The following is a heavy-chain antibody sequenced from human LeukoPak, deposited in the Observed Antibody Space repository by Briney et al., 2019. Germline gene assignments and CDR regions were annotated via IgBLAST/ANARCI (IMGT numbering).Heavy chain of an antibody. Sequence: GRSLRLSCAASGFTFGDYAMHWVRQAPGKGLEWVAGLNWNGGDMAYADSVKGRFTISRDNAKNSLWLQMNSLTPEDTALYYCTKGTTGYSSAWLDYWGQGVLVTVSS. J-gene: IGHJ4*02. V-gene: IGHV3-9*01. CDR2: LNWNGGDM. CDR1: GFTFGDYA. D-gene: IGHD6-19*01. CDR3: TKGTTGYSSAWLDY.